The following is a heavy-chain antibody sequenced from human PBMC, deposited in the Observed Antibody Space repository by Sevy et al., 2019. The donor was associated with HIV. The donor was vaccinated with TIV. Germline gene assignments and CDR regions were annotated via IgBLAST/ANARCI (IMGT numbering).Heavy chain of an antibody. CDR1: GYSISSGYY. V-gene: IGHV4-38-2*01. J-gene: IGHJ3*02. CDR2: IYHSGST. CDR3: ARVLLGLTVVRGDGFDI. Sequence: SETLSLTCAVSGYSISSGYYWGWIRQPPGKGLEWIGSIYHSGSTYYNPSLKSRVTISVDTSKNQFSLKLSSVTAADTAVYYCARVLLGLTVVRGDGFDIWGQGTMVTVSS. D-gene: IGHD3-10*01.